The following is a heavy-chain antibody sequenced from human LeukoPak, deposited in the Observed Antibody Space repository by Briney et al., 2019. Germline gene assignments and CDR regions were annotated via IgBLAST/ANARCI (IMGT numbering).Heavy chain of an antibody. CDR3: AKDLRVYAN. D-gene: IGHD2-8*01. J-gene: IGHJ4*02. Sequence: GGSLRLSCAASGFTFSTFWMSWVRQAPGKGLEWVSGIDVSDGSTYYADSVKGRFTISRDNSKGTLYLQTNSLRAEDTAVYYCAKDLRVYANWGQGTLVTVSS. CDR1: GFTFSTFW. CDR2: IDVSDGST. V-gene: IGHV3-23*01.